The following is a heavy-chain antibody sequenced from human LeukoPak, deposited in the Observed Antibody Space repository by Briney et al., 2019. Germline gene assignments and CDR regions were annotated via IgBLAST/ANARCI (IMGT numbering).Heavy chain of an antibody. V-gene: IGHV3-21*01. Sequence: GGSLRLSCAASGLTFSNYSMNWVRQAPGEGLEWVSSISSSSGYIYYADSVKGRFTISRDNAKNSLYLQMNSLRAEDTAVYYCARGGVDAFDIWGQGTMVTVSS. CDR3: ARGGVDAFDI. D-gene: IGHD5-12*01. CDR2: ISSSSGYI. J-gene: IGHJ3*02. CDR1: GLTFSNYS.